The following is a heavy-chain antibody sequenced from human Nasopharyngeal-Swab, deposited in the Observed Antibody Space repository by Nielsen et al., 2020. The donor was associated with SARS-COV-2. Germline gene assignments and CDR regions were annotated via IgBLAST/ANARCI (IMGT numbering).Heavy chain of an antibody. V-gene: IGHV1-3*01. CDR3: ARGYIITKTDYYFDY. D-gene: IGHD3-10*01. CDR2: INAGNGNT. CDR1: GYTFTSYA. Sequence: ASVKASCKASGYTFTSYAMHWVRQAPGQRLEWMGWINAGNGNTKYSQKFQGRVTITRDTSASTAYMELSSLRSEDTAVYYCARGYIITKTDYYFDYWGQGTLVTVSS. J-gene: IGHJ4*02.